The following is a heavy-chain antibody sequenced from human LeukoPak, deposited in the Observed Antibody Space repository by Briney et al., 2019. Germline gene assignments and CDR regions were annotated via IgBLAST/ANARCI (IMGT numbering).Heavy chain of an antibody. J-gene: IGHJ3*02. CDR3: AWTILYPDGFDI. Sequence: PGGSLRLSCAASGFTVSSNHMSWVRQAPGKGLEWVSLIYSGDSTYYADSVRGRFTISRDTSKNTLYFQMNSLRVEDTAVYYCAWTILYPDGFDIWGQGTMVTVSS. D-gene: IGHD2/OR15-2a*01. CDR2: IYSGDST. V-gene: IGHV3-66*01. CDR1: GFTVSSNH.